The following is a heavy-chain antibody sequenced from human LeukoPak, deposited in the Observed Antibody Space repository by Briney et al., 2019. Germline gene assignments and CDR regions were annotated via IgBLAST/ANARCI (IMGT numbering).Heavy chain of an antibody. CDR2: ISAYNGNT. CDR3: ARVGDILTGYLPEKKGFAY. Sequence: GASVKVSCRASGYTFTSYGISWVRQAPGQGLEWMGWISAYNGNTNYAQKLQGRVTMTTDTSTSTAYMELRSLRSDDTAVSYCARVGDILTGYLPEKKGFAYWGQGTLVTVSS. CDR1: GYTFTSYG. J-gene: IGHJ4*02. D-gene: IGHD3-9*01. V-gene: IGHV1-18*04.